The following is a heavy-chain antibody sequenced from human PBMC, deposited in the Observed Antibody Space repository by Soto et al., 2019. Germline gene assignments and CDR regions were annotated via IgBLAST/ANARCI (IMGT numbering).Heavy chain of an antibody. CDR2: IKSKTDGGTT. V-gene: IGHV3-15*01. J-gene: IGHJ4*02. Sequence: EVQLVESGGGLVKPGGTLRLSCAASGFTFSNAWMSWVRQAPGKGLEWVGRIKSKTDGGTTDYAAPVKGRFTISRDDSKNTLYLQLNSLKTEDTAVYYCTTYSSSWKFDYWGQGTLVTVSS. CDR1: GFTFSNAW. D-gene: IGHD6-13*01. CDR3: TTYSSSWKFDY.